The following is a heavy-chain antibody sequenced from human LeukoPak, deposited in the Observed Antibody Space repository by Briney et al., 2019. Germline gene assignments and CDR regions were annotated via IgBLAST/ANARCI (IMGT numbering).Heavy chain of an antibody. D-gene: IGHD3-3*01. CDR3: ARGKEVSPGNTLKDFWSGYYAPTGYYYYMDV. V-gene: IGHV1-8*03. J-gene: IGHJ6*03. CDR2: MNPNSGNT. CDR1: GYTFTSYD. Sequence: ASVKVSCKASGYTFTSYDINWVRQATGQGLEWMGWMNPNSGNTGYAQKFQGRVTITRNTSISTAYMELSSLRSEDTAVYYCARGKEVSPGNTLKDFWSGYYAPTGYYYYMDVWGKGTTVTVSS.